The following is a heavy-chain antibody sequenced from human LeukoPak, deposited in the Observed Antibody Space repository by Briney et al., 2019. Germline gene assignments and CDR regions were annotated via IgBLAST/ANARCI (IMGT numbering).Heavy chain of an antibody. CDR3: AREMGVPPIYYYGMDV. D-gene: IGHD2-8*01. CDR2: ISSSSSTI. J-gene: IGHJ6*02. CDR1: GFTFSSYA. V-gene: IGHV3-48*01. Sequence: GGSLRLSCAASGFTFSSYAMSWVRQAPGKGLEWVSYISSSSSTIYYADSVKGRFTISRDNAKNSLYLQMNSLRAEDTAVYYCAREMGVPPIYYYGMDVWGQGTTVTVSS.